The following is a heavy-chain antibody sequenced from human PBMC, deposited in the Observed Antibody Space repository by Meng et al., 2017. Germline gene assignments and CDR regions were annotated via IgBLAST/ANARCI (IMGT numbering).Heavy chain of an antibody. CDR3: TTRYFDWLFYRVVSDY. Sequence: GESLKISCAASGFTFSNAWMSWVRQAPGKGLEWVGRIKSKTDGGTTDYAAPVKGRFTISRDDSKNTLHLQMNSLKTEDTAVYYCTTRYFDWLFYRVVSDYWGQGTLVTVSS. D-gene: IGHD3-9*01. CDR2: IKSKTDGGTT. J-gene: IGHJ4*02. V-gene: IGHV3-15*01. CDR1: GFTFSNAW.